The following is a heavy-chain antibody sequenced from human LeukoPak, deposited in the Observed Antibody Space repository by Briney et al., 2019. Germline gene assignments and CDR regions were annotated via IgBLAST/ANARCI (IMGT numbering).Heavy chain of an antibody. CDR1: GGSISSGGYY. Sequence: SQTLSLTCTVSGGSISSGGYYWSWIRQHPGKGLEWIGYIYYSGSTYYNPSLKSRVTISVDTSKNQFSLKLSSVTAADTAVYYCASPWELGNLEAFDIWGQGTMVTVSS. J-gene: IGHJ3*02. D-gene: IGHD1-26*01. CDR2: IYYSGST. CDR3: ASPWELGNLEAFDI. V-gene: IGHV4-31*03.